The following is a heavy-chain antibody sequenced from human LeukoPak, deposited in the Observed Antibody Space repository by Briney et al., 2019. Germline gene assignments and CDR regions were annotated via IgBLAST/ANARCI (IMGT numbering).Heavy chain of an antibody. CDR3: ARTRYCSGGSCYASDY. CDR1: GYTFTDYY. V-gene: IGHV1-18*04. CDR2: ISAYNGNT. Sequence: ASVTVSCKASGYTFTDYYMHWVRQAPGQGLEWMGWISAYNGNTNYAQKLQGRVTMTTDTSTSTAYMELRSLRSDDTAVYYCARTRYCSGGSCYASDYWGQGTLVTVSS. D-gene: IGHD2-15*01. J-gene: IGHJ4*02.